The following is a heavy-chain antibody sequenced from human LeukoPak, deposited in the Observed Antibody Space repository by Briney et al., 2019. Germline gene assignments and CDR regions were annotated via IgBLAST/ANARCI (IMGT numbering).Heavy chain of an antibody. Sequence: GGSLRLSWAASGFTFSSYGMHWVRQAPGKGLEWVAVIWYDGSNKYYADSVKGRFTISRDNSKNTLYLQMNSLRAEDTAVYYCAKELRTTMVRGVKPIGDWGQGTLVTVSS. J-gene: IGHJ4*02. V-gene: IGHV3-33*06. CDR3: AKELRTTMVRGVKPIGD. D-gene: IGHD3-10*01. CDR1: GFTFSSYG. CDR2: IWYDGSNK.